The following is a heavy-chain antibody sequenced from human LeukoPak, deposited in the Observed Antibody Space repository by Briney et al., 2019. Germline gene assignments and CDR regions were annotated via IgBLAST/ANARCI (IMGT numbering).Heavy chain of an antibody. J-gene: IGHJ6*02. CDR2: IYYTGNT. CDR3: ARRQAMVRGVTPYYYYGMDV. Sequence: RTSETLSLTCTVSGVSISCSSYFWGWIRQPPGKGPEYIGSIYYTGNTYYNPSLKSRVTISLDTSKNQFSLRLSSVTAADTAVYYCARRQAMVRGVTPYYYYGMDVWGQGTTVTVSS. V-gene: IGHV4-39*01. D-gene: IGHD3-10*01. CDR1: GVSISCSSYF.